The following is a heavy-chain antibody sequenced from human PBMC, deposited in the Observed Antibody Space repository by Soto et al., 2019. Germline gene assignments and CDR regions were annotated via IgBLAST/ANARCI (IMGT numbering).Heavy chain of an antibody. D-gene: IGHD3-10*01. CDR2: ISGSGGST. Sequence: EVQVLDSGGGLVQPGGSLRLSCAASGFTFTNYPMAWVRQAPAKGLEWVSTISGSGGSTFYEDSVKGRFTISRDNSKNTVYLQMNSLRVEDTAVYYCAKRPLKFEGSYFDYWGQGTLVTVSS. CDR1: GFTFTNYP. CDR3: AKRPLKFEGSYFDY. J-gene: IGHJ4*02. V-gene: IGHV3-23*01.